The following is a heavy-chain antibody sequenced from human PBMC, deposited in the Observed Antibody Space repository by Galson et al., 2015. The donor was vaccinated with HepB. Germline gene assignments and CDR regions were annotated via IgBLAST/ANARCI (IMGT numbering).Heavy chain of an antibody. Sequence: SVKVSCKASGDTFSSFPASWVRQAPGQGLEWMGGIIPIFGVPNYAQKFQGRVTITADKSTSTAYMELSSLRSEDTAVYYCARDPDCSGGRCYSYWGQGTLVTVSS. CDR1: GDTFSSFP. CDR3: ARDPDCSGGRCYSY. D-gene: IGHD2-15*01. V-gene: IGHV1-69*10. CDR2: IIPIFGVP. J-gene: IGHJ4*02.